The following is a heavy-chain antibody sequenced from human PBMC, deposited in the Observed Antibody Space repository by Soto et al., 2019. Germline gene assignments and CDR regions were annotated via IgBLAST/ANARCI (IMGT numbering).Heavy chain of an antibody. CDR2: IKSKTDGGTT. CDR1: GFTFSNAW. V-gene: IGHV3-15*01. J-gene: IGHJ3*02. Sequence: GGSLRLSCAASGFTFSNAWMSWVRQAPGKGLEWVGRIKSKTDGGTTDYAAPVKGRFTISRDDSKSTLYLQMNSLKTEDTAVYYCTTGVDAFDAFDIWGQGTMVTVSS. D-gene: IGHD3-9*01. CDR3: TTGVDAFDAFDI.